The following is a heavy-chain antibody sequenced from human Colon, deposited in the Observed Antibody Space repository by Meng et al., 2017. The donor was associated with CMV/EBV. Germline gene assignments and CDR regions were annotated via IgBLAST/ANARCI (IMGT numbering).Heavy chain of an antibody. J-gene: IGHJ5*02. V-gene: IGHV3-48*03. D-gene: IGHD3-3*01. CDR3: AKEGVGRGDPFDH. CDR1: GFAFSYSE. Sequence: GESLKISCAASGFAFSYSEMNWVRQAPGKGLEWVAYISSSGRDIYYADSVKGRFTISRDNAKNSLYLQMNSLRAEDSAIYYCAKEGVGRGDPFDHWVQGTLVTVSS. CDR2: ISSSGRDI.